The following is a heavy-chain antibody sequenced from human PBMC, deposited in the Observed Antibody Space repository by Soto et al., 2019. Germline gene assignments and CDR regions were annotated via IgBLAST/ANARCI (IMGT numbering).Heavy chain of an antibody. Sequence: QVQLQESGPGLVKPSETLSLTCTVSGGSITNYYCSWFRQPPGKGLEWIGYIQYNGYSAYNLSLKRRVTMSMDTSKTQFSLMLVSVTATATAVYYCARHGFGSLHGLVDVWGQGTTVIVSS. J-gene: IGHJ6*02. CDR3: ARHGFGSLHGLVDV. CDR1: GGSITNYY. D-gene: IGHD3-10*01. V-gene: IGHV4-59*08. CDR2: IQYNGYS.